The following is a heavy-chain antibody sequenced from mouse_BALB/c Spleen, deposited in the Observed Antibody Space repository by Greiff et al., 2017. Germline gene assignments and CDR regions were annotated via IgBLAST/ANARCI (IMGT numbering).Heavy chain of an antibody. CDR1: GFTFSSYG. J-gene: IGHJ2*01. D-gene: IGHD2-4*01. Sequence: EVKLVESGGGLVQPGGSLKLSCAASGFTFSSYGMSWVRQTPDKRLELVATINSNGGSTYYPDSVKGRFTISRDNAKNTLYLQMSSLKSEDTAMYYCARGEIYYDYDGGYFDYWGQGTTLTVSS. CDR3: ARGEIYYDYDGGYFDY. CDR2: INSNGGST. V-gene: IGHV5-6-3*01.